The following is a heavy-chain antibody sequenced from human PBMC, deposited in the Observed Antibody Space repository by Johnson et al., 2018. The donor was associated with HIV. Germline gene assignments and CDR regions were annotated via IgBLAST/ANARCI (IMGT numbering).Heavy chain of an antibody. CDR2: ISYDGSNK. CDR1: GFTFNSYA. D-gene: IGHD1-26*01. CDR3: ARLGVGATWHAFDI. J-gene: IGHJ3*02. V-gene: IGHV3-30*04. Sequence: VQVVESGGGVVQPGRSLRLSCAASGFTFNSYAMHWVRQAPGKGLEWVAIISYDGSNKYYADSVKGRFTISRDNSKNTLYLQMNSLRAEDTAVYYCARLGVGATWHAFDIWGQGTMVTVSS.